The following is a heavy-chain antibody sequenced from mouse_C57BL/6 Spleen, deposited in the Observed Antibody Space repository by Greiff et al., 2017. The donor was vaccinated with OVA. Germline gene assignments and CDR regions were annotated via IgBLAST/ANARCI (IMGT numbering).Heavy chain of an antibody. CDR3: AREGIYQGPFAY. Sequence: VQLQQSGAELAKPGASVKLSCKASGYTFTSYWMHWVKQRPGQGLEWIGYINPSSGYTKYNQKFKDKATFTADKSSSPAYMQMSSLTDEDSAVYYCAREGIYQGPFAYGGEGTLVTVSA. D-gene: IGHD2-1*01. CDR2: INPSSGYT. CDR1: GYTFTSYW. V-gene: IGHV1-7*01. J-gene: IGHJ3*01.